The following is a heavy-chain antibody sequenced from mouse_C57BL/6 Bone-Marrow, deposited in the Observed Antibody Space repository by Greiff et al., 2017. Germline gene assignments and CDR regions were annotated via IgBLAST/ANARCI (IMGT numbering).Heavy chain of an antibody. CDR1: GFNINDYY. D-gene: IGHD1-1*01. V-gene: IGHV14-1*01. Sequence: EVQLQQSGAELVRPGASVKLSCTASGFNINDYYMHWVKQSPEQGLEWIGRIDPEAGDTEYAPKFQGKATMTADTSSNTAYLQLSSLTSEDTAFXYCTSGLRGYWGQGTTLTVSS. CDR3: TSGLRGY. CDR2: IDPEAGDT. J-gene: IGHJ2*01.